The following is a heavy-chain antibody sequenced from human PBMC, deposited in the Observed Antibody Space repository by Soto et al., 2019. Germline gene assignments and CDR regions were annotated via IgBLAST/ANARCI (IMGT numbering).Heavy chain of an antibody. CDR2: FYYTGST. CDR1: GDSVSSGTYY. Sequence: QVQLQESGPGLVKPSETLSLTCTVAGDSVSSGTYYWGWIRQPPGKGLEWIGYFYYTGSTNYNPSLKSRVTISVNTSKNQFSRKLSSVTAADTAVYYCARDLRYCSGGSCYSHDAFDSWGQGTMVTVSS. V-gene: IGHV4-61*01. CDR3: ARDLRYCSGGSCYSHDAFDS. J-gene: IGHJ3*02. D-gene: IGHD2-15*01.